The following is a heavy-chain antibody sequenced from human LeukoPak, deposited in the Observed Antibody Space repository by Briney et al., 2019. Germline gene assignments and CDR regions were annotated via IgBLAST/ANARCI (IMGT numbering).Heavy chain of an antibody. J-gene: IGHJ4*02. CDR2: IYSGART. V-gene: IGHV3-66*01. D-gene: IGHD3-22*01. Sequence: PGGSLRLSCAASGFSVSDNYMSWVRQAPGKGLEWVSCIYSGARTEYADSVKGRFTISRDNAKNSLFLQMNRLRPEDSAVYYCARADSSSWFDYWGQGTLVTVSS. CDR1: GFSVSDNY. CDR3: ARADSSSWFDY.